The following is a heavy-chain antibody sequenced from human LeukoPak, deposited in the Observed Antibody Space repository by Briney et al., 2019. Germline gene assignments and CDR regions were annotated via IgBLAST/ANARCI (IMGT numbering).Heavy chain of an antibody. CDR1: GFTFSDYY. CDR3: ARSRSWNANFDY. D-gene: IGHD1-1*01. J-gene: IGHJ4*02. Sequence: PGGSLRLSCAASGFTFSDYYMDWVRQAPGKGLEWVGRTRNKADSHTTDYAASVKGRFSISRDGSKTSLYLQMNSLKTEDTAVYYCARSRSWNANFDYWGQGTLVTVSS. V-gene: IGHV3-72*01. CDR2: TRNKADSHTT.